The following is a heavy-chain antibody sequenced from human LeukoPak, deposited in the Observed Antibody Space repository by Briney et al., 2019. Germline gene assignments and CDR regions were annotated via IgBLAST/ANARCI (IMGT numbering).Heavy chain of an antibody. CDR3: ARSTLGSSGRYYYYYMDV. CDR2: IYYSGST. D-gene: IGHD1-26*01. CDR1: GGSISSSGYY. Sequence: SETLSLTCTVSGGSISSSGYYWGWIRQPPGKGLEWIGSIYYSGSTYYNPSLKSRVTIPVDTSKNQFSLKLSSVTAADTAVYYCARSTLGSSGRYYYYYMDVWGKGTTVTVSS. V-gene: IGHV4-39*07. J-gene: IGHJ6*03.